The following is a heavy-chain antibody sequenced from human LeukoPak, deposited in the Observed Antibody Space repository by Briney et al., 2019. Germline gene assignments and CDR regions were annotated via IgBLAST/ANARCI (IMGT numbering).Heavy chain of an antibody. D-gene: IGHD6-19*01. CDR3: AGDLSGSSGWGPNDAFDI. J-gene: IGHJ3*02. CDR1: GGSFSSSSYY. V-gene: IGHV4-39*07. Sequence: KTSETLSLTCAVYGGSFSSSSYYWGWIRQAPGKGLEWIGSIYYSGSTYYNPSLKSRVTISVDTSKNQFSLKLSSVTAADTAVYYCAGDLSGSSGWGPNDAFDIWGQGTMVTVSS. CDR2: IYYSGST.